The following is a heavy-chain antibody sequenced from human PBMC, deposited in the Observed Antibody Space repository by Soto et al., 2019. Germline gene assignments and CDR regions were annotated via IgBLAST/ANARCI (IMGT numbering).Heavy chain of an antibody. Sequence: PSETLSLTCTVSGGSISSSSYYWGWIRQPPGKGLEWIGSIYYSGSTYYNPSLKSRVTISVDTSKNQFSLKLSSVTAADTAVYYCATQDCSSTSCYASPPPQSDYWGQGTLVNVS. CDR1: GGSISSSSYY. J-gene: IGHJ4*02. CDR3: ATQDCSSTSCYASPPPQSDY. D-gene: IGHD2-2*01. CDR2: IYYSGST. V-gene: IGHV4-39*01.